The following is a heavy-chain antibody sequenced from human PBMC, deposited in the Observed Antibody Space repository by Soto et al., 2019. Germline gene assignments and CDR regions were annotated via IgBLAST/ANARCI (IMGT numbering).Heavy chain of an antibody. V-gene: IGHV3-21*01. CDR3: ARESEDLTSNFDY. CDR1: GFTFTRYS. CDR2: ISSTTNYI. J-gene: IGHJ4*02. Sequence: XGSLRLSGAASGFTFTRYSMNGVRQAPGKGLEWVSSISSTTNYIYYADSMKGRFTVSRDNAKNSVYLEMNSLSAEDTAVYYCARESEDLTSNFDYWGQGTLVTVSS.